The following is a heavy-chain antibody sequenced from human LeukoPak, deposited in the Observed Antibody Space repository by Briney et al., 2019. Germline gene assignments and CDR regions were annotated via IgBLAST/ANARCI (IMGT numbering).Heavy chain of an antibody. CDR2: IKQDGSEK. V-gene: IGHV3-7*04. Sequence: GGSLRLSCAASGFTFSSYWMSWVRQAPGKGLEWVDNIKQDGSEKYYVDSVKGRFTISRDNAKNSLYLQMNSLRAEDTAVYYCARDFGGYDPSGGSGFDYWGQGTLVTVSS. J-gene: IGHJ4*02. CDR3: ARDFGGYDPSGGSGFDY. D-gene: IGHD5-12*01. CDR1: GFTFSSYW.